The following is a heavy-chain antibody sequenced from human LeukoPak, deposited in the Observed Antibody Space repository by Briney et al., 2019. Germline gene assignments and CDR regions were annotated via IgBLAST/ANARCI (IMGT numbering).Heavy chain of an antibody. J-gene: IGHJ4*02. V-gene: IGHV1-2*02. CDR2: INPNSGGT. D-gene: IGHD2-15*01. Sequence: ASVKVSCKASGYTFTGYYMHWVRQARGQGLEWMGWINPNSGGTNYAQKFQGRVTMTRDTSISTAYMELSRLRSDDTAVYYCAREICSGGSCYSAVDYWGQGTLVTVSS. CDR1: GYTFTGYY. CDR3: AREICSGGSCYSAVDY.